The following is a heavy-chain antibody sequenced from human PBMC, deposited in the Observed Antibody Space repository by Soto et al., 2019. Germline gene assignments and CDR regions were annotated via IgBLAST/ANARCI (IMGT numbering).Heavy chain of an antibody. Sequence: GESLRVSCKGSGYSFTTYWITWVHQLPGKGLEWMGRIDPSDSYTNYSPSFKGHVSFSVDTSTSTAYLQWTSLTASDSGIYYCATPAKYCSSASCLGDYYFYAMDIWGQGPSVSVS. V-gene: IGHV5-10-1*01. D-gene: IGHD2-2*01. CDR2: IDPSDSYT. J-gene: IGHJ6*02. CDR3: ATPAKYCSSASCLGDYYFYAMDI. CDR1: GYSFTTYW.